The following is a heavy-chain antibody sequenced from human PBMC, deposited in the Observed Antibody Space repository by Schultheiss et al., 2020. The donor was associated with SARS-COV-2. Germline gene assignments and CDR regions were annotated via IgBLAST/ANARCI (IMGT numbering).Heavy chain of an antibody. V-gene: IGHV4-34*01. J-gene: IGHJ5*02. D-gene: IGHD6-13*01. CDR3: ARDRRAARLNWFDP. CDR1: GGSFSGYY. Sequence: SETLSLTCAVYGGSFSGYYWSWIRQPPGKGLEWIGSIYYSGSTNYNPSLKSRVTISVDTSKNQFSLKLSSVTAADTAVYYCARDRRAARLNWFDPWGQGTLVTVSS. CDR2: IYYSGST.